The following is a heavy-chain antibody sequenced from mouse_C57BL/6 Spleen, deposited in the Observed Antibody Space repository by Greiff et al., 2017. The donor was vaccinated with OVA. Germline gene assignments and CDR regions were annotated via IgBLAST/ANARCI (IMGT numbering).Heavy chain of an antibody. D-gene: IGHD1-1*01. J-gene: IGHJ3*01. Sequence: EVKLVESGGGLVKPGGSLKLSCAASGFTFSSYAMSWVRQTPEKRLEWVATISDGGSYTYYPDNVKGRFTISRDNAKNNLYLQMSHLKSEDTAMYYCARGGTTVEDTWFAYWGQGTLVTVSA. CDR3: ARGGTTVEDTWFAY. V-gene: IGHV5-4*03. CDR2: ISDGGSYT. CDR1: GFTFSSYA.